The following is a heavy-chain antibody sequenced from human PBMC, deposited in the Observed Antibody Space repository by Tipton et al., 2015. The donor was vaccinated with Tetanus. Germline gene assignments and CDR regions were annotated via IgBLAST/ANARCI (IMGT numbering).Heavy chain of an antibody. V-gene: IGHV4-59*01. Sequence: TLSLTCNVSGGSITKDYWSWIRQSPGKTLEWIGYISHSGSPNYNPSLKSRATVSVDTSKNQFSLDLTSVTAADTGVYYCAGSQWLDGFIFDYWGXGSLVTVAS. CDR3: AGSQWLDGFIFDY. D-gene: IGHD6-19*01. J-gene: IGHJ4*01. CDR2: ISHSGSP. CDR1: GGSITKDY.